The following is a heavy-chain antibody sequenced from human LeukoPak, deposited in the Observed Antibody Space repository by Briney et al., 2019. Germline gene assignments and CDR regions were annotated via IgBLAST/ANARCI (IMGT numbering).Heavy chain of an antibody. CDR2: IYYSGST. Sequence: PSETLTLTCTVSGGSISSGGYYCSWIRQHPGKGLEWIGYIYYSGSTYYNPSLKSRVTISVDTSKNQFSLKLSTVTAADTAVYYCATEPYCSGGSCFPFDYWGQGTLVTVSS. CDR3: ATEPYCSGGSCFPFDY. V-gene: IGHV4-31*03. J-gene: IGHJ4*02. CDR1: GGSISSGGYY. D-gene: IGHD2-15*01.